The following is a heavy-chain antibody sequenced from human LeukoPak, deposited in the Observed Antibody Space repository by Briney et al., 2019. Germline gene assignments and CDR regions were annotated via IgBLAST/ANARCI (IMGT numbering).Heavy chain of an antibody. CDR3: ARNRGDI. CDR1: GFTFSSDW. Sequence: PGRSLRLSCAASGFTFSSDWMNWVRQAPGKGLEWVANIKQDGSDKYYVDSVKGRFTISRDDAKNSVFLQMNSLRAEDTAVYYCARNRGDIWGQGTMVIVSS. J-gene: IGHJ3*02. D-gene: IGHD3-16*01. V-gene: IGHV3-7*01. CDR2: IKQDGSDK.